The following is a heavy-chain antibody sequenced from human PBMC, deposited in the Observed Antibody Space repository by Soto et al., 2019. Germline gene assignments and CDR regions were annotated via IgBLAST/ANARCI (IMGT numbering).Heavy chain of an antibody. D-gene: IGHD5-12*01. Sequence: ASVKVSCKASGYTFTSYAMHWVRQAPGQRLEWMGWINAGNGNTKYSQKFQGRVTITRDTSASTAYMELSSLRSEDTAVYYCARVPPADIVATTYFDYLGQATLISVSS. J-gene: IGHJ4*02. V-gene: IGHV1-3*01. CDR3: ARVPPADIVATTYFDY. CDR2: INAGNGNT. CDR1: GYTFTSYA.